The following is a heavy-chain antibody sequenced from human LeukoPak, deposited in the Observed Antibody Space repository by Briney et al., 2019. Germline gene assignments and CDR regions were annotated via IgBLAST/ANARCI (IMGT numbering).Heavy chain of an antibody. CDR1: GFTFSSYS. CDR3: ARARRIAAAGIWFDP. D-gene: IGHD6-13*01. J-gene: IGHJ5*02. Sequence: PGGSLRLSCAASGFTFSSYSMNWVRQAPGKGLGWVSSISSSSSYIYYADSVKGRFTISRDNAKNSLYLQMNSLRAEDTAVYYCARARRIAAAGIWFDPWGQGTLVTVSS. V-gene: IGHV3-21*01. CDR2: ISSSSSYI.